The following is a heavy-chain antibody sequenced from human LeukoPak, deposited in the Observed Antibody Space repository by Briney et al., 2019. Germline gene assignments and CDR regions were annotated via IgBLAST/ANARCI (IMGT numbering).Heavy chain of an antibody. CDR3: AREVGGYGDYSDYYYGMDV. J-gene: IGHJ6*02. CDR2: IIPIFGTA. CDR1: GGTFSSYA. V-gene: IGHV1-69*13. D-gene: IGHD4-17*01. Sequence: GASVKVSCKASGGTFSSYAISWVRQAPGQGLEWMGGIIPIFGTANYAQKFQGRVTITADESTSTAYMELSSLRSEDTAVYYCAREVGGYGDYSDYYYGMDVWGQGTTVTVSS.